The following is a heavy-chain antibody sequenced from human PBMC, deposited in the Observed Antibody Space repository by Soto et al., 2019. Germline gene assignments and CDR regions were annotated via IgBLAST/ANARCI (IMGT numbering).Heavy chain of an antibody. J-gene: IGHJ5*02. Sequence: QVQLQQWGSGLLKPSATLSLTCATSGGSFSGYYWHWIRKAPGKGLEWIGEIHLSGRVNFTPSLKSRVSLSMDTSKSQFFLVLRLVAAADAAVYYCAMTPAGGARAWLEPWGRGNLVTVSS. CDR1: GGSFSGYY. CDR3: AMTPAGGARAWLEP. CDR2: IHLSGRV. D-gene: IGHD1-26*01. V-gene: IGHV4-34*01.